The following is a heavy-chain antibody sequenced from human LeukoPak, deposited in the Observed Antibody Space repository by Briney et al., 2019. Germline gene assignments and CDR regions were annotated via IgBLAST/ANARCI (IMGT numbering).Heavy chain of an antibody. D-gene: IGHD1-26*01. J-gene: IGHJ4*02. V-gene: IGHV1-2*02. CDR3: ARDDYSGSYRPFDY. Sequence: AASVKVSCKASGYTFTGYFLHWVRQAPGQGLEWMGWINPNSGDTTYAQRFQGRVTLTRDTSISIAYMELSSLKSDDTAVYYCARDDYSGSYRPFDYWGQGTLVTVSS. CDR1: GYTFTGYF. CDR2: INPNSGDT.